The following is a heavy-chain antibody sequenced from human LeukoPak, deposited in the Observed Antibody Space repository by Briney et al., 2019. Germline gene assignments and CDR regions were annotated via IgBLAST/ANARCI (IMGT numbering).Heavy chain of an antibody. CDR1: GYTFTSYG. D-gene: IGHD6-19*01. Sequence: GASVKVSCKASGYTFTSYGISWVRQAPGQGLEWMGLISAYNGNTNYAQKLQGRVTRTTDTSTSTAYMELRSLRSDDTAVYYCARDQRWLGLGLNFDLWGRGTLVTVSS. V-gene: IGHV1-18*01. J-gene: IGHJ2*01. CDR2: ISAYNGNT. CDR3: ARDQRWLGLGLNFDL.